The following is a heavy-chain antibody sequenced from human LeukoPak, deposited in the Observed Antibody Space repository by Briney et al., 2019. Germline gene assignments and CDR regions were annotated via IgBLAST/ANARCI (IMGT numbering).Heavy chain of an antibody. CDR1: GYTFTSYD. V-gene: IGHV1-8*01. Sequence: GASVKVSCKASGYTFTSYDINWVRQANGQGLEWMGWRNPNSGNTGYEQKVQGRVTMTRNTYISTAYMELSSLRSEDTAVYYCARVRPIYGSGSTNPDYWGQGTLVTVSS. D-gene: IGHD3-10*01. CDR2: RNPNSGNT. J-gene: IGHJ4*02. CDR3: ARVRPIYGSGSTNPDY.